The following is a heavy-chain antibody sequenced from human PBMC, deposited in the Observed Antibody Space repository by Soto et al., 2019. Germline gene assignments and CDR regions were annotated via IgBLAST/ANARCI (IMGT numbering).Heavy chain of an antibody. Sequence: GESLKISCSGSGYSFTSYWISWVRQKPGKGLEWMGRIDPSDSYTNYNPSLRGHVTISADKSISTAYLQWSSLRASDTAIYYCARHKHRDGHAPPQMFDSWGQGTLVTVSS. CDR1: GYSFTSYW. V-gene: IGHV5-10-1*01. CDR2: IDPSDSYT. CDR3: ARHKHRDGHAPPQMFDS. J-gene: IGHJ4*02.